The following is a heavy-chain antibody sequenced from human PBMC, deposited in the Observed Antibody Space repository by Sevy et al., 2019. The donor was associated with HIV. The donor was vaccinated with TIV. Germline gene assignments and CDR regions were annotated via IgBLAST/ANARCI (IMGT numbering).Heavy chain of an antibody. CDR1: GYSFSSHW. D-gene: IGHD3-22*01. J-gene: IGHJ4*02. V-gene: IGHV5-51*01. CDR3: ATSRSGYFDSSGYFIY. CDR2: IYPDDSET. Sequence: GESLKISCVGSGYSFSSHWIGWVRHMPGKGLEWMGIIYPDDSETRYSPSFQGQVTCSADKSISTAYLQWSSLKASDTAMYYCATSRSGYFDSSGYFIYWGQGTMVTVSS.